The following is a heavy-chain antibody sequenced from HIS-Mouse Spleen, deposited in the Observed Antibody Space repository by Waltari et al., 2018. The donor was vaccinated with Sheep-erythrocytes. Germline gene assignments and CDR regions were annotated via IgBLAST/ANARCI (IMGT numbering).Heavy chain of an antibody. J-gene: IGHJ2*01. V-gene: IGHV4-4*07. CDR3: ARDFGIAVAGTGWYFDL. CDR2: IYTSGST. D-gene: IGHD6-19*01. Sequence: QVQLQESGPGLVKPSETLSLTCTVSGGSISSYYWSWIRQPAGKGLEWIVRIYTSGSTNSSPSHKSRVTMSVDTSKNQFSLKLSSVTAADTAVYYCARDFGIAVAGTGWYFDLWGRGTLVTVSS. CDR1: GGSISSYY.